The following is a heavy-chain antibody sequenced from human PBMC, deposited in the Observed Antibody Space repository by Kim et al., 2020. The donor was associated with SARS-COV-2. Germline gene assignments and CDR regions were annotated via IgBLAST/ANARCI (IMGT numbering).Heavy chain of an antibody. V-gene: IGHV4-34*01. Sequence: SETLSLTCAVYGGSFSGYYWSWIRQPPGKGLEWIGEINHSGSTNYNPSLKSRVTISVDTSKNQFSLKLSSVTAADTAVYYCAREGGSSYDIDYWGQGTLVTVSS. CDR3: AREGGSSYDIDY. J-gene: IGHJ4*02. CDR1: GGSFSGYY. D-gene: IGHD6-6*01. CDR2: INHSGST.